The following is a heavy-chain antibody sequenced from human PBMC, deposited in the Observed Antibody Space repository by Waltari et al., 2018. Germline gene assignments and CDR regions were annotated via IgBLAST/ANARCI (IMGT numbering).Heavy chain of an antibody. D-gene: IGHD3-10*01. CDR1: GGTFSSYA. CDR2: IIPIFGTA. V-gene: IGHV1-69*05. CDR3: ARRCGTMVVTPVGAFDI. Sequence: QVQLVQSGAEVKKPGSSVKVSCKASGGTFSSYAISWVRQAPGQGLEWMGGIIPIFGTANYAQKFQGRVTITTDESTSTAYMELSSLRSEDTAVYYWARRCGTMVVTPVGAFDIWGQGTMVTVSS. J-gene: IGHJ3*02.